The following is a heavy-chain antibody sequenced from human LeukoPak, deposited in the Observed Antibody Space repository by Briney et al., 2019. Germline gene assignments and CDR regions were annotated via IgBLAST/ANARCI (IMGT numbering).Heavy chain of an antibody. CDR2: IRGSGFST. CDR3: AKDPARKLELRADP. D-gene: IGHD1-7*01. V-gene: IGHV3-23*01. J-gene: IGHJ5*02. CDR1: GFTFSNHG. Sequence: GGSLRLSCAASGFTFSNHGMSWVRQAPGKGLEWVSGIRGSGFSTDYADSVKGRFTISRDNSKNTLYLQMNSLRAEDTAVYYCAKDPARKLELRADPWGQGTLVTVSS.